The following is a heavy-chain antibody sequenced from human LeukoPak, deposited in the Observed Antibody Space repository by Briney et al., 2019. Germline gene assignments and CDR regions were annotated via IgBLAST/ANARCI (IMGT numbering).Heavy chain of an antibody. Sequence: KPGGSLRLSCAASGFTFSSYAMSWVRQAPGKGLEWVGRIKSKTDGGTTDYAAPVKGRFTISRDDLKNTLYLQMNTLRIEDTAVYYCTTAAIHWGQGTLVTVSA. CDR3: TTAAIH. CDR2: IKSKTDGGTT. J-gene: IGHJ4*02. V-gene: IGHV3-15*01. CDR1: GFTFSSYA.